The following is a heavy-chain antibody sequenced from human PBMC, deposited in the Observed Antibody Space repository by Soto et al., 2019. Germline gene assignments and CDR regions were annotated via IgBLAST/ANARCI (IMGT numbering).Heavy chain of an antibody. V-gene: IGHV4-61*01. CDR3: ARDSYDSKV. D-gene: IGHD3-22*01. CDR2: IYYSGST. CDR1: GGSISSSSYY. Sequence: LSLTCTVSGGSISSSSYYWSWIRQPPGKGLEWIGYIYYSGSTNYNPSLKSRVTISVDTSKNQFSLKLSSVTAADTAVYYCARDSYDSKVWGQGTLVTVSS. J-gene: IGHJ1*01.